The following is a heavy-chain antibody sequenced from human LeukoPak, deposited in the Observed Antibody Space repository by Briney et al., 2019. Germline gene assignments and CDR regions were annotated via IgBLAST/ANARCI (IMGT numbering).Heavy chain of an antibody. CDR3: ATYPYSSSSEEDY. J-gene: IGHJ4*02. Sequence: PSETLSLTCTVSGGSISSGSYYWGWLRQPAGKGLEWVGRIYNSGSTNYTPSLKSRVTISVDTSKNQFSLKLSSVTAADTAVYYCATYPYSSSSEEDYWGQGTLVTVSS. CDR1: GGSISSGSYY. D-gene: IGHD6-6*01. CDR2: IYNSGST. V-gene: IGHV4-61*02.